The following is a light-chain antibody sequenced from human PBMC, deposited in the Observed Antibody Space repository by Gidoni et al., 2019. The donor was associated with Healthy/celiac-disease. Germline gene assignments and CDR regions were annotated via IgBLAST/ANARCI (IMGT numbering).Light chain of an antibody. CDR2: DAS. J-gene: IGKJ4*01. V-gene: IGKV3-11*01. CDR1: QSVRSY. CDR3: QQRSNWLT. Sequence: EIVLTQSPATLSLSPGERATLSCRASQSVRSYLAWYQQKPGQAPRLHIYDASNRATGIPARFSGSGSGTDFTLTISSLEPEDFAVYYCQQRSNWLTFGGGTKVEIK.